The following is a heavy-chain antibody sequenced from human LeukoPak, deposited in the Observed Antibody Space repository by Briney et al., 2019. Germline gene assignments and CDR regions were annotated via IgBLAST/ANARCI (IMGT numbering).Heavy chain of an antibody. CDR3: ARGLRGGDCYSPGY. CDR2: INPNSGGT. D-gene: IGHD2-21*02. Sequence: ASVKVSCKASGYTFTGYYMHWVRQAPGQGLEWMGRINPNSGGTNYAQKFQGRVTMTRDTSISTAYMEPSRLRSDDTAVYYCARGLRGGDCYSPGYWGQGTLVTVSS. V-gene: IGHV1-2*06. CDR1: GYTFTGYY. J-gene: IGHJ4*02.